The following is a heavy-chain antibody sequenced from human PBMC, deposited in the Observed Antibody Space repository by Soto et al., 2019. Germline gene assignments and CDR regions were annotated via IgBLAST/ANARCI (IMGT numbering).Heavy chain of an antibody. CDR2: IYYSGST. J-gene: IGHJ4*02. CDR1: GGSVSSGSYY. V-gene: IGHV4-61*01. CDR3: ARDKGGSYHFDY. Sequence: PSETLSLTCTVSGGSVSSGSYYWSWIRQPPGKGLEWIGYIYYSGSTNYNPSLKSRVTISVDTSKNQFSLKLSSVTAADTAVYYCARDKGGSYHFDYWGQGTLVTVSS. D-gene: IGHD1-26*01.